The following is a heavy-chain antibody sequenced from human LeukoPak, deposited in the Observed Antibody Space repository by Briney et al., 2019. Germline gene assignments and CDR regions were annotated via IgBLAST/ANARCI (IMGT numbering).Heavy chain of an antibody. CDR3: ARGLTMVRGVIMHY. Sequence: GASVTVSCKASGYTFTSYDINWVGPATGQGLEWMGWMNPNSGNTGYAQKFQGRVTMTRNTSISTAYMELSSLRSEDTAVYYCARGLTMVRGVIMHYWGQGTLVTVSS. V-gene: IGHV1-8*01. D-gene: IGHD3-10*01. CDR1: GYTFTSYD. J-gene: IGHJ4*02. CDR2: MNPNSGNT.